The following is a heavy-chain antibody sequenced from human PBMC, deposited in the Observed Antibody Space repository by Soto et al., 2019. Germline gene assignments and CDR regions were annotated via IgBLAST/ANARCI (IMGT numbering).Heavy chain of an antibody. CDR2: ISATGGGT. Sequence: QPGGSLRLSCAASGFKFSNYARSWVRQAPGKGLEWVSLISATGGGTYYADSVKGRFTISRDNSHNTLYLQVHSLTAEDTAVYYCAKDRRAGGNSAFYFDFWGQGAQVTVYS. D-gene: IGHD3-16*01. CDR1: GFKFSNYA. J-gene: IGHJ4*02. V-gene: IGHV3-23*01. CDR3: AKDRRAGGNSAFYFDF.